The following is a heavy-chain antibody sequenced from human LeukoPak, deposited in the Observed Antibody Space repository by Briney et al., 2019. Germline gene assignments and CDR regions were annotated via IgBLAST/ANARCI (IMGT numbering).Heavy chain of an antibody. CDR2: IYYSGST. J-gene: IGHJ4*02. CDR1: GGSISGYY. CDR3: ARDDSSGYYPFDY. V-gene: IGHV4-59*01. D-gene: IGHD3-22*01. Sequence: PSETLSLTCTVSGGSISGYYWSWIRQPPGKGLEWIGYIYYSGSTNYKPSPKSRITISVDTSKNQFSLKLSSVTAADTAVYYCARDDSSGYYPFDYWGQGTLVTVSS.